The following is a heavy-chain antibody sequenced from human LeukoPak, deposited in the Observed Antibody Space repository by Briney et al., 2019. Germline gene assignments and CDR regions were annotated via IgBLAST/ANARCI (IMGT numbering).Heavy chain of an antibody. Sequence: GGSLRLSCAASGFTFSSYAMHWVRQAPGKGLEWVAVISYDGSNKYYADSVKGRFTISRDNSKNTLYLQMNSLRAEDTAVYYCARDKGSRFDYYGMDVRGKGTTVTVSS. V-gene: IGHV3-30*04. CDR1: GFTFSSYA. J-gene: IGHJ6*04. CDR2: ISYDGSNK. CDR3: ARDKGSRFDYYGMDV. D-gene: IGHD3-10*01.